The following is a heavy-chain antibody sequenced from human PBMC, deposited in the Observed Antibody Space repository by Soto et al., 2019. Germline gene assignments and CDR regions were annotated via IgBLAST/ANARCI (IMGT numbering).Heavy chain of an antibody. CDR3: ARDGKGAAYTHGPYYFDY. CDR2: ITSTSSAI. Sequence: PGGSLRLSCAASGFPFSFYSMNWVRQAPGKGLEWISYITSTSSAINYADSVRGRFTMSRDNAMRSLFLHMNSLRDEDTAVYYCARDGKGAAYTHGPYYFDYWGQGA. D-gene: IGHD1-1*01. CDR1: GFPFSFYS. V-gene: IGHV3-48*02. J-gene: IGHJ4*02.